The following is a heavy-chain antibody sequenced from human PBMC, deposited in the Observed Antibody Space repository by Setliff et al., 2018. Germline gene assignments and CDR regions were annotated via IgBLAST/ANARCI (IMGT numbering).Heavy chain of an antibody. CDR3: ATLSKDLNY. V-gene: IGHV3-33*08. CDR2: IWHDGTNK. Sequence: PGGSLRLSCAASGFTFDDYVMTWVRQAPGKGLEWVAIIWHDGTNKYYADSVKGRLDISRDSSKNTVYLQMNSLTAEDTAMYYCATLSKDLNYWGQGTLVTVSS. J-gene: IGHJ4*02. CDR1: GFTFDDYV. D-gene: IGHD3-3*01.